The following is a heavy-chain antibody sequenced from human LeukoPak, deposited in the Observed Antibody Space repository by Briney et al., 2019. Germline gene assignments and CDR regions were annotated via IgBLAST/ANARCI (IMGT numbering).Heavy chain of an antibody. D-gene: IGHD3-10*01. CDR2: IYTSGST. V-gene: IGHV4-4*07. Sequence: SETLSPTCTVSGGSISSYYWSWIRQPAGKGLEWIGRIYTSGSTNYNPSLKSRVTMSVDTSKNQFSLKLSSVTAADTAVYYCARGSWELKNSQTTNWFDPWGQGTLVTVSS. CDR1: GGSISSYY. CDR3: ARGSWELKNSQTTNWFDP. J-gene: IGHJ5*02.